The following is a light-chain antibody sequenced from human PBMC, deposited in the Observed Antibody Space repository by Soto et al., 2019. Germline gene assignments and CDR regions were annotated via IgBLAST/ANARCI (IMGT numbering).Light chain of an antibody. CDR3: QDYGSSVWT. CDR2: GAS. V-gene: IGKV3-20*01. Sequence: EIVLTQSPGTLSLSPGERVTLSCRASQNVRSNYVAWYQQKPGQAPRLLMYGASTRASGVPERFSGSGSGTDFTLTIRRLEPEDCAVYYCQDYGSSVWTFGQGTKVDIK. J-gene: IGKJ1*01. CDR1: QNVRSNY.